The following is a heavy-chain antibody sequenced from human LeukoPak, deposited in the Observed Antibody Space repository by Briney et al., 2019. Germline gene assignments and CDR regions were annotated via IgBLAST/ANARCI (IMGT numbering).Heavy chain of an antibody. CDR3: ARTYKGYNHDY. Sequence: GGSLRLSCAASGFTFSGYWMSWVRQAPGKGREWVANIKQDGSEKYYVDYVKGRFTISRDNAKNSLDLQKNSLRAEDTAVYYCARTYKGYNHDYWGQGTLVTVSS. J-gene: IGHJ4*02. V-gene: IGHV3-7*01. CDR2: IKQDGSEK. D-gene: IGHD5-24*01. CDR1: GFTFSGYW.